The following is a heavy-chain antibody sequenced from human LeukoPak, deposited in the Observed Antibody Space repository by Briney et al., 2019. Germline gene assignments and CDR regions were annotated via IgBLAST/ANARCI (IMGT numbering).Heavy chain of an antibody. CDR2: ISSSGSTI. D-gene: IGHD2-2*01. CDR3: ARDRECSSTSCYDYYYYYMDV. J-gene: IGHJ6*03. Sequence: GGSLRLSCAASGFTFSSYEMSWIRQAPGKGLEWVSYISSSGSTIYYADSVKGRFTISRDNAKNSLYLQMNSLRAEDTAVYYCARDRECSSTSCYDYYYYYMDVWGKGTTVTVSS. V-gene: IGHV3-48*03. CDR1: GFTFSSYE.